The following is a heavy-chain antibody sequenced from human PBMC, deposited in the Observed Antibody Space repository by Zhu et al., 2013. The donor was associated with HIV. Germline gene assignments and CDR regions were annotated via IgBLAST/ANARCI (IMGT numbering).Heavy chain of an antibody. CDR1: GGTFSSYA. CDR2: IIPIFGTA. Sequence: QVQLVQSGAEVKKPGSSVKVSCKASGGTFSSYAISWVRQAPGQGLEWMGGIIPIFGTANYAQKFQGRVTITADESTSTAYMELSSLRSEDTAVYYCAREYAYYDSSGNNAFDIWGQGTSGHRL. D-gene: IGHD3-22*01. J-gene: IGHJ3*02. CDR3: AREYAYYDSSGNNAFDI. V-gene: IGHV1-69*01.